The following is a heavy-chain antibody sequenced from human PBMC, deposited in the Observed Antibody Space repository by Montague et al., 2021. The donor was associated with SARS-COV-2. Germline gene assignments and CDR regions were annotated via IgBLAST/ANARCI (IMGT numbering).Heavy chain of an antibody. V-gene: IGHV4-59*08. D-gene: IGHD2-15*01. Sequence: SETLSLTCTVSGGSISSFYWSWFRQPPGKGLEWIGYISDSGSTNSNPSLTSRITMSVDTSKNQFSLEVNSVTAADTAVYYCARHYSATLPAVYWGQGTLVTVSS. J-gene: IGHJ4*02. CDR1: GGSISSFY. CDR2: ISDSGST. CDR3: ARHYSATLPAVY.